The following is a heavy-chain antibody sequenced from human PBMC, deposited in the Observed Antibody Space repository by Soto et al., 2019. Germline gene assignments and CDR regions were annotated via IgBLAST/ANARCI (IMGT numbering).Heavy chain of an antibody. D-gene: IGHD2-2*01. CDR3: ARDLPSTSYGLDV. J-gene: IGHJ6*02. CDR2: IDPSGDSST. CDR1: GYTFINYY. Sequence: QVQLVQSGAEVKKPGASLSISCKASGYTFINYYMHWVRQVPGQGLEWMGAIDPSGDSSTTYAQNFQGRVTITRDTSTSTVYLELISLRSEDTAVYYCARDLPSTSYGLDVWGQGTTVTVS. V-gene: IGHV1-46*03.